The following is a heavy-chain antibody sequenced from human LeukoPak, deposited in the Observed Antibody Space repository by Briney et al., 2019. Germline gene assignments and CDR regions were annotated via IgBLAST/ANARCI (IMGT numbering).Heavy chain of an antibody. CDR3: ARSLLWFGELTSNWFDP. J-gene: IGHJ5*02. CDR2: IYYSGST. D-gene: IGHD3-10*01. CDR1: GGSISSYY. Sequence: SETLSLTCTVSGGSISSYYWSWIRQPPGKGLEWIGYIYYSGSTNYNPSLKSRVTISVDTSKNQFSLKLSSVTAADTAVYYCARSLLWFGELTSNWFDPWGQGTLVTVSS. V-gene: IGHV4-59*01.